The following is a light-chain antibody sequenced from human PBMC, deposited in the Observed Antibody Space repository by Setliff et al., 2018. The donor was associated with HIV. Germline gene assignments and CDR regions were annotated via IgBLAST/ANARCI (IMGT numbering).Light chain of an antibody. CDR3: QSYDSSLSRYV. Sequence: KRVTISCTGSSSNIGAGYDVHWYQQLPGTAPKFLIYGNSNRPSGVPDRFSGSKSGTSASLAITGLQAEDEADYYCQSYDSSLSRYVFGTGTKVTVL. CDR2: GNS. V-gene: IGLV1-40*01. J-gene: IGLJ1*01. CDR1: SSNIGAGYD.